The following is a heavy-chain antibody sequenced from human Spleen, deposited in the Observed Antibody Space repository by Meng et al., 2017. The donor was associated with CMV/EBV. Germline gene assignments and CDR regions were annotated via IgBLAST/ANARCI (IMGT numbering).Heavy chain of an antibody. Sequence: SETLSLTCIVSGSSINSGFYWSWVRQLPGKGLEWIATINRSGTTYHNPSLKTRVTISVDTSKNRFYVNVNSVTAADTAVYHCARYTGSGFYFDYWGQGMLV. CDR1: GSSINSGFY. V-gene: IGHV4-38-2*02. CDR3: ARYTGSGFYFDY. D-gene: IGHD5-12*01. J-gene: IGHJ4*02. CDR2: INRSGTT.